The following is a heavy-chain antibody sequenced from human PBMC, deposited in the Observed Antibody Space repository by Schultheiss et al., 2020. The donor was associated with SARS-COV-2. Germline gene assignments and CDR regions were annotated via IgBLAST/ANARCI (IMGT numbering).Heavy chain of an antibody. CDR3: ARHRASWLRFDY. J-gene: IGHJ4*02. CDR1: GGSISSSNW. V-gene: IGHV4-4*02. D-gene: IGHD5-12*01. CDR2: IYHSGST. Sequence: GSLRLSCAVSGGSISSSNWWSWVRQPPGKGLEWIGEIYHSGSTNYNPSLKSRVTISVDTSKNQFSLKLSSVTAADTAVYYCARHRASWLRFDYWGQGTLVTVSS.